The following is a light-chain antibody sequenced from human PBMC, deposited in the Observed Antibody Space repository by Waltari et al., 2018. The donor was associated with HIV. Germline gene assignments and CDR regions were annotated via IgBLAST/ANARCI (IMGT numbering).Light chain of an antibody. CDR3: SSYTSSSTLWM. CDR2: EVN. J-gene: IGLJ3*02. Sequence: QSALTQPPSVSGSPGQSVTISCTGTNSDVGSYNRVSWYQLPPGTAPKLMIYEVNNRPSGVPDRFAGSKSGNTASLTISGLQAEDEADYYCSSYTSSSTLWMFGGVTKLTVL. V-gene: IGLV2-18*02. CDR1: NSDVGSYNR.